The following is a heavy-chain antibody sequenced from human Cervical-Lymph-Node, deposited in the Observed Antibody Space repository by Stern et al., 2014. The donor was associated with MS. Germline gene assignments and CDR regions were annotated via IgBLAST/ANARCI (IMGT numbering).Heavy chain of an antibody. V-gene: IGHV1-69*17. CDR2: IIPIFGIA. CDR3: ARDPLELRQLYYYGMDV. J-gene: IGHJ6*02. D-gene: IGHD1-7*01. Sequence: VQLVESGAEVKKPGSSVKVSCKASGGTFSSYVISWVRQAPGQGLEWMGGIIPIFGIANYAQKFQGRVTITADKSTSTAYMELSSLRSEDTAVYYCARDPLELRQLYYYGMDVWGQGTTVTVSS. CDR1: GGTFSSYV.